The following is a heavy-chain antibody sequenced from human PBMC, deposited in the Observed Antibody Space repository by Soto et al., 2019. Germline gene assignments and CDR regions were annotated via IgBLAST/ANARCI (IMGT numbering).Heavy chain of an antibody. CDR2: INPSGGST. CDR3: ARGGPQNYYDSSGYYYAFPFDY. D-gene: IGHD3-22*01. V-gene: IGHV1-46*01. CDR1: GYTFTSYY. Sequence: QVQLVQSGAEVKKPGASVKVSCKASGYTFTSYYMHWVRQAPGQGLEWMGIINPSGGSTSYAQKFQGRVTMTRDTSTSTVYMELSSLRSEDTAVYYCARGGPQNYYDSSGYYYAFPFDYLGQGTLVTVSS. J-gene: IGHJ4*02.